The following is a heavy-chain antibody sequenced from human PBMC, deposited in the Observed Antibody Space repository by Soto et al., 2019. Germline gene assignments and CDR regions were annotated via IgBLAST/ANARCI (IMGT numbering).Heavy chain of an antibody. CDR3: SRGTYYPQSSGLHADY. CDR1: GFSFNDYA. Sequence: GGSLRLSCATSGFSFNDYAMYWVRQAPGQGLEWVAIISSDGHHQFYLDDLRGRFTVSRDNSKNTLYLQMNSLRPEDTAVYYCSRGTYYPQSSGLHADYWGPGTVVTV. D-gene: IGHD3-22*01. J-gene: IGHJ4*02. CDR2: ISSDGHHQ. V-gene: IGHV3-30*03.